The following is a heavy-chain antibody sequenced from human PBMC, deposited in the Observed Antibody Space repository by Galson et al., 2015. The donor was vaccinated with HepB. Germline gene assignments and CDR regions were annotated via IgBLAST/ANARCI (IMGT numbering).Heavy chain of an antibody. Sequence: SVKVSCKASGGTFSSYAISWVRQAPGQGLEWMGGIIPIFGTANYAQKFQGRVTITADESTSTAYMELSSLRSEDTAVYYCASTGITIAVAGSYYGMDVWGQGTTVTVSS. D-gene: IGHD6-19*01. J-gene: IGHJ6*02. V-gene: IGHV1-69*13. CDR3: ASTGITIAVAGSYYGMDV. CDR1: GGTFSSYA. CDR2: IIPIFGTA.